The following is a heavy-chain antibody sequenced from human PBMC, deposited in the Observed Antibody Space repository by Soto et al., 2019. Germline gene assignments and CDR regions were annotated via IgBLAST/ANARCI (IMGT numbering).Heavy chain of an antibody. J-gene: IGHJ4*02. V-gene: IGHV4-30-4*01. CDR3: ARDASIATRYFDY. CDR2: IYYSGST. D-gene: IGHD6-6*01. CDR1: GGSISSGDYY. Sequence: PSETLSLTCTVSGGSISSGDYYWSWIRQPPGKGREWIGYIYYSGSTYYNPSLKSRVTISVDTSKNQFSLKLSSVTAADTAVYYCARDASIATRYFDYWGQGTLVTVSS.